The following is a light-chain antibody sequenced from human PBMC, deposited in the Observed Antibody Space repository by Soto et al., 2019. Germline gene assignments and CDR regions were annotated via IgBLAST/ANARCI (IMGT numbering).Light chain of an antibody. CDR2: DFS. CDR3: VSYTSPGTYV. V-gene: IGLV2-14*03. CDR1: TSDINNYDS. J-gene: IGLJ1*01. Sequence: QSALTQPASVSGSPGQSITISCTGTTSDINNYDSISWYQHRPGESPALKIFDFSYRPSGFSDRFSASQSGNTASLTISGLQPEDEADYYCVSYTSPGTYVFGPGTKVTVL.